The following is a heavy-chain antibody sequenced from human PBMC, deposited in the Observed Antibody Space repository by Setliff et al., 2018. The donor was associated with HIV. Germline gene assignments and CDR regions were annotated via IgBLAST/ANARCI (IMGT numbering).Heavy chain of an antibody. V-gene: IGHV3-7*01. CDR2: ISPDGSAT. D-gene: IGHD6-19*01. Sequence: GGSLRLSCAASGFAFSGHQMSWVRQAPAKGLEWVANISPDGSATYYVDSVKGRFTISRDNAKTSLFLQMNNLRADDAGVYYCVRDSSRGSAWDPGAFDIWGQGTAVTVSS. CDR3: VRDSSRGSAWDPGAFDI. J-gene: IGHJ3*02. CDR1: GFAFSGHQ.